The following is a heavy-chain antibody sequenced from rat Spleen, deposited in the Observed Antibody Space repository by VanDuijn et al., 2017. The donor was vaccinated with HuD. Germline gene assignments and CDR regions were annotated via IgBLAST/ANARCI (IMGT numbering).Heavy chain of an antibody. V-gene: IGHV5-25*01. CDR1: GFTFSHYY. Sequence: EVQLVESGGGLVQPGRSLKLSCAASGFTFSHYYMAWVRQAPKKGLEWVASISSGGGGTYYPDSVKGRFTISRDNAKSTLYLQLDSLRSEDTAIYSCARHHYDGYYHGPVFGVMDAWGQGASVTVSS. CDR2: ISSGGGGT. CDR3: ARHHYDGYYHGPVFGVMDA. J-gene: IGHJ4*01. D-gene: IGHD1-12*03.